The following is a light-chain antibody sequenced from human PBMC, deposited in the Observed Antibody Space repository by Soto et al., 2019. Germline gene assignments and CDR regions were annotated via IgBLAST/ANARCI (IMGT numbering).Light chain of an antibody. CDR2: EVL. CDR1: RNDIGAYEF. V-gene: IGLV2-8*01. J-gene: IGLJ1*01. Sequence: QAVLTQPPSASGSTGQSVTISCTGTRNDIGAYEFVSWYQHHPGKAPKLIIYEVLQRPSGVPDRFSGSKSGNTASLTVSGLQAADEAYYYRKSYAGRNTYVFGTGNKVTV. CDR3: KSYAGRNTYV.